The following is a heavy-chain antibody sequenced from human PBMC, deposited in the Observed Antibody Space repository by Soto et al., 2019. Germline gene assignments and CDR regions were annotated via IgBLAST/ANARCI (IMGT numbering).Heavy chain of an antibody. D-gene: IGHD3-10*01. CDR1: GFTFSSYS. V-gene: IGHV3-21*01. CDR3: ARERPRGHAFDI. Sequence: PGGSLRLSCAASGFTFSSYSMNWVRQAPGKGLEWVSSISSSSSYIYYADSVKGRFTISRDNAKNSLYLQMNSLRAEDTAVYYCARERPRGHAFDIWGQGTMVTVSS. CDR2: ISSSSSYI. J-gene: IGHJ3*02.